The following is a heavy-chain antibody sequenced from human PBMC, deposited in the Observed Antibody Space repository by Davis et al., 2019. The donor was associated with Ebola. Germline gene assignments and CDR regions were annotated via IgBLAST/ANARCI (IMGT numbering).Heavy chain of an antibody. CDR2: VYYTGST. J-gene: IGHJ4*02. CDR3: ARGRVGYD. CDR1: GGSISTYY. V-gene: IGHV4-59*08. Sequence: SETLSLTCTVSGGSISTYYWSWIRRPPGRGLEWIGYVYYTGSTHYNPSLKSRVTISLDTSKNQFSLELSSVTAADTAVYYCARGRVGYDWGQGTLVTVSS. D-gene: IGHD2-2*01.